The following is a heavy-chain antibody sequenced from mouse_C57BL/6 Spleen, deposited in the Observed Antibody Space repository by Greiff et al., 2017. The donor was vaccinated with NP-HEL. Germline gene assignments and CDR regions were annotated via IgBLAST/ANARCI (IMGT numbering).Heavy chain of an antibody. CDR1: GYSFTDYN. CDR2: INPNYGTT. V-gene: IGHV1-39*01. D-gene: IGHD1-1*01. CDR3: VRSWDHYERAWFAY. J-gene: IGHJ3*01. Sequence: EVQLQQSGPELVKPGASVKISCKASGYSFTDYNMNWVKQSNGKSLEWIGVINPNYGTTSYNQKFKGKATLTVDQSSSTAYMQLNSLTSEDSAVDYCVRSWDHYERAWFAYWGQGTLVTVSA.